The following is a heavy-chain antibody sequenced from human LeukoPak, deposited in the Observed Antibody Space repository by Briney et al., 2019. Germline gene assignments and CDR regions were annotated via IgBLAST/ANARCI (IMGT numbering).Heavy chain of an antibody. Sequence: SETLSLTCTVSGGSASGYFWSWMRQPPGGGLEFIGYIFYSGSTKYNPSLKSRVTTSVDTSQNHFSLKLSSVTAADTAVYYCARVMDHGYSDYWGQGTLVTVSS. D-gene: IGHD3-22*01. CDR2: IFYSGST. J-gene: IGHJ4*02. V-gene: IGHV4-59*02. CDR3: ARVMDHGYSDY. CDR1: GGSASGYF.